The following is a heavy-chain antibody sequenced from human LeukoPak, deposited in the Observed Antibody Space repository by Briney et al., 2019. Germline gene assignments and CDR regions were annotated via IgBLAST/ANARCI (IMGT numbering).Heavy chain of an antibody. CDR3: ARVRNYYGSGSYWNY. D-gene: IGHD3-10*01. Sequence: ASVRVSCKASGYTFTSYDINWLRQATGQGLEWMGWMNPNSGNTGYAQKFQGRVTMTRNTSISTAYMELSSLRSEDTAVYYCARVRNYYGSGSYWNYWGQGTLVTVSS. J-gene: IGHJ4*02. CDR1: GYTFTSYD. CDR2: MNPNSGNT. V-gene: IGHV1-8*01.